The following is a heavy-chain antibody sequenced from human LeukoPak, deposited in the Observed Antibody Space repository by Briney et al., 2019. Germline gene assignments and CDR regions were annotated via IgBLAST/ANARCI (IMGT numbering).Heavy chain of an antibody. V-gene: IGHV1-69*04. CDR3: ARVLLWFGELSENAFDI. J-gene: IGHJ3*02. Sequence: SVKVSCKASGGTFSSYAISWVRQAPGQGLEWMGRIIPILGIANYAQKFQGRVTITADKSTSTAYMELSSLRSEDTAVYYCARVLLWFGELSENAFDIWGQGTMVTVSS. CDR1: GGTFSSYA. CDR2: IIPILGIA. D-gene: IGHD3-10*01.